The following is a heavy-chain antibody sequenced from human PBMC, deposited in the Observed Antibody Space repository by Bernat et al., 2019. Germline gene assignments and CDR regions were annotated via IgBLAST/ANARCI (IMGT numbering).Heavy chain of an antibody. CDR1: GFTFSSYA. D-gene: IGHD3-3*01. CDR3: AKAPRITIFGVVISRGMDV. V-gene: IGHV3-23*01. CDR2: ISGSGGST. Sequence: EVQLLESGGGLVQPGGSLRLSCAASGFTFSSYAMSWVRQAPGKGLEWVSAISGSGGSTYYADSVKGRFTISRDNSKNTLYLQMNSLRAEDTAVYYCAKAPRITIFGVVISRGMDVWGQGTTVTVSS. J-gene: IGHJ6*02.